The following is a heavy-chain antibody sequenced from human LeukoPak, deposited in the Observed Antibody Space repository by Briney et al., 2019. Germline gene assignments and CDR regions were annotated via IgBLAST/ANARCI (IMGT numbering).Heavy chain of an antibody. D-gene: IGHD3-3*01. CDR1: GGSFSGYY. J-gene: IGHJ5*02. CDR2: INHSGST. CDR3: ARGWFRSIYDFWSGYRRTTGFDP. Sequence: PSESLSLTCAVYGGSFSGYYWSWIRQPPGKGLEWIGEINHSGSTNYNPSLKSRVTISVDTSKNQFSLKLSSVTAADTAVYYCARGWFRSIYDFWSGYRRTTGFDPWGQGTLVTVSS. V-gene: IGHV4-34*01.